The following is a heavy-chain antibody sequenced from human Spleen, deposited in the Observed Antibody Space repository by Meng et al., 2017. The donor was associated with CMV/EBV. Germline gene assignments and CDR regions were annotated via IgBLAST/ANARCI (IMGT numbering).Heavy chain of an antibody. CDR2: IYKSGRT. V-gene: IGHV4-38-2*02. CDR3: ARFPFDY. Sequence: SETLSLTCTVSGYFISSGYYWGWIRQPPGKGLEWIGNIYKSGRTFYSPSLKTRVTMSVDTSKNQFSLKLRSVTAADTAVYYCARFPFDYWGQGTLVTVSS. CDR1: GYFISSGYY. J-gene: IGHJ4*02.